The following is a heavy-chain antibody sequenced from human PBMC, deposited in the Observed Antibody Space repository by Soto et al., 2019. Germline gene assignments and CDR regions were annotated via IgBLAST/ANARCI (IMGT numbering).Heavy chain of an antibody. D-gene: IGHD3-3*01. Sequence: GGSLRLSCAASGFTFSSYAMSWVRQAPGKGLEWVSAISGSGGSTYYADSVKGRFTISRDNSKNTLYLQMNSLRAEDTAVYYCAKDMGDFWSGYGAGHDWFDPWGQGTLVTVSS. CDR1: GFTFSSYA. V-gene: IGHV3-23*01. J-gene: IGHJ5*02. CDR3: AKDMGDFWSGYGAGHDWFDP. CDR2: ISGSGGST.